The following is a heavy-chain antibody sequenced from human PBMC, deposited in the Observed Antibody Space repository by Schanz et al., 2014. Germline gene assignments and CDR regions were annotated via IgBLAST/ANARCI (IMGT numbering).Heavy chain of an antibody. CDR1: GGFISSINW. CDR3: ARGDISGYNGGLMDT. J-gene: IGHJ5*02. CDR2: VNYIGST. Sequence: QVQLQESGPGLVKPSGTLSLTCAVSGGFISSINWWSWVRQSPGTGLEWIGYVNYIGSTKYNPSLESRVTIAADTSKKQFSLKVSSVTAADTAIYYCARGDISGYNGGLMDTWGQGTLVTVSS. D-gene: IGHD5-12*01. V-gene: IGHV4-4*02.